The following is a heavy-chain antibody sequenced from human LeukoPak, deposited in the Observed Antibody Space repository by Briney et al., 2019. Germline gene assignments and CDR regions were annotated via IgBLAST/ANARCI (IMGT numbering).Heavy chain of an antibody. Sequence: GGSLRLSCAASGFTFSSYWMSWVRQAPGKGLEWVANIKQDGSEKYYVDSVKGRFTISRDNSKNSLYLQMNSLRAEDTAVYYCAKDQLLGGSYTFDYWGQGTLVTVSS. D-gene: IGHD1-26*01. CDR3: AKDQLLGGSYTFDY. J-gene: IGHJ4*02. CDR2: IKQDGSEK. CDR1: GFTFSSYW. V-gene: IGHV3-7*01.